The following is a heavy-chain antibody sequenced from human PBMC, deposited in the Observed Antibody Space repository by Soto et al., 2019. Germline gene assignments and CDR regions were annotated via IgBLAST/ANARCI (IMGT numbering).Heavy chain of an antibody. Sequence: EVQLLESGGGLVQPGGSLRLSCAAPGFTFSNYAMNWVRQAPGKGLEWVSVISGSGVSTYYADSVKGRFTISRDNSKNTLYLQMTSLRGEDTAVYYCARRSSGWYFDYWRQGTLVTVSS. CDR2: ISGSGVST. CDR3: ARRSSGWYFDY. D-gene: IGHD6-19*01. CDR1: GFTFSNYA. V-gene: IGHV3-23*01. J-gene: IGHJ4*02.